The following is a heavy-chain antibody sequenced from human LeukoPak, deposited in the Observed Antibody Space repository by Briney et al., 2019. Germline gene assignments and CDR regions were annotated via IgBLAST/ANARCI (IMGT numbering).Heavy chain of an antibody. CDR3: ARMKSVVVDQAFDY. V-gene: IGHV2-70*11. D-gene: IGHD2-21*01. J-gene: IGHJ4*02. CDR2: IDWDDDK. Sequence: QTLSLTCAVSGGSISSGGYSWSWIRQPPGKALEWLARIDWDDDKYYSTSLKTRLTISKDTSKNQVVLIMTNMDPVDTATYYCARMKSVVVDQAFDYWGQGILVTVSS. CDR1: GGSISSGGYS.